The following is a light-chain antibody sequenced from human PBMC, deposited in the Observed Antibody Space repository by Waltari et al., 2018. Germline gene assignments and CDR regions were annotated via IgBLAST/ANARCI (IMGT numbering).Light chain of an antibody. CDR3: QQYNRYSWT. CDR2: KAS. J-gene: IGKJ1*01. Sequence: DIQMTQSPSTLSASVGDRVTITCRASQSISSWLAWYQQKPGKAPKLLIYKASSLESGVPSRFSCSGSETEFTLTISSLQPDDFATYYCQQYNRYSWTFGQGTKVEIK. CDR1: QSISSW. V-gene: IGKV1-5*03.